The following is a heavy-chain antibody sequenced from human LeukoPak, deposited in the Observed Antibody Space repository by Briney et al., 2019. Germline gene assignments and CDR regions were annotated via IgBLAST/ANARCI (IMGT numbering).Heavy chain of an antibody. CDR3: ARVVASTSIDS. CDR1: GYSIISDYF. CDR2: IFHSGSV. Sequence: SETLSLTCIVSGYSIISDYFWGWVRQPPGKGPEWIGSIFHSGSVYYNPSLKSRVTISIDPSKNRFSLKLTSATAADTAIYYCARVVASTSIDSWGQGTLVTVSS. V-gene: IGHV4-38-2*02. J-gene: IGHJ4*02. D-gene: IGHD2-15*01.